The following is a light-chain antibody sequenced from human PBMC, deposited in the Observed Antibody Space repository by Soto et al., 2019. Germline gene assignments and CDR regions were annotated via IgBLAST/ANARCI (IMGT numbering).Light chain of an antibody. CDR1: QSISSW. J-gene: IGKJ1*01. CDR2: KAS. V-gene: IGKV1-5*03. Sequence: DIQITQSPSTLSASAGDRVTITCRASQSISSWLAWYQQKPGKAPKLLIYKASSLESGVPSRFSGSGSGTEFTLTISSLQPDDFATYYCQQYNSYWTFGQGTKV. CDR3: QQYNSYWT.